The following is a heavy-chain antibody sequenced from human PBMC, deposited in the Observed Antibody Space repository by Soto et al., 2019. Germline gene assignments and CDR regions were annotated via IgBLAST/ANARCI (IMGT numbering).Heavy chain of an antibody. Sequence: GGFMRLSYAASGFHCSSYARSWVRQTPGKGLEWVSSISGSGGSTNHVDSVKGRFTISRDGSKNTLYLQMNSLRVEDTAIYYCVKDRYCSSTSCYAGFAYWRQGTLVTVSS. CDR3: VKDRYCSSTSCYAGFAY. CDR1: GFHCSSYA. CDR2: ISGSGGST. D-gene: IGHD2-2*01. V-gene: IGHV3-23*01. J-gene: IGHJ4*02.